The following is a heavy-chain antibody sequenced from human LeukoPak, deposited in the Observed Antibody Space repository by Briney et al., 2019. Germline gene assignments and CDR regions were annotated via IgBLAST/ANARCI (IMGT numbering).Heavy chain of an antibody. CDR1: KFTFSNSD. CDR3: ARDSRPGYGGAHDI. V-gene: IGHV3-13*01. D-gene: IGHD5-12*01. Sequence: GRSLRLSCTASKFTFSNSDMHWVRQVPGKGLEWVALIQTAGDTYYPASVKGRFTISRENAKNSFYLQMNSLRAEDTAVYYCARDSRPGYGGAHDIWGPGTMVTVSS. CDR2: IQTAGDT. J-gene: IGHJ3*02.